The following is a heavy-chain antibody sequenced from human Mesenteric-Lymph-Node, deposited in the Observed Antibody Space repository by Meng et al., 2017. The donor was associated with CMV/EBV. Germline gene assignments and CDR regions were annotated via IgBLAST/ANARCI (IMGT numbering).Heavy chain of an antibody. J-gene: IGHJ4*02. Sequence: GGSLRLSCAASGFTFGNYWMHWVRQAPGQGLVWVSRLNSAGTTSTYADSVKGRFTLSRDNAKNTLYLQMDSLRAEDTAVYYCVRIEYRSSAGGYFDSWGLGTLVTVSS. CDR2: LNSAGTTS. CDR1: GFTFGNYW. CDR3: VRIEYRSSAGGYFDS. V-gene: IGHV3-74*01. D-gene: IGHD6-6*01.